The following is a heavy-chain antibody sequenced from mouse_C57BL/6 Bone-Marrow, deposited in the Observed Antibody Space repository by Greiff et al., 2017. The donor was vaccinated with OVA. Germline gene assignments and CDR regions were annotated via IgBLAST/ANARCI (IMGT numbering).Heavy chain of an antibody. V-gene: IGHV5-17*01. Sequence: EVKLMESGGGLVKPGGSLKLSCAASGFTFSDYGMHWVRQAPEKGLEWVAYISSGSSTIYYADTVKGRFTISRDNAKNTLFLQMTSLRSEDTAMYYCARKEISYSNYVGYWGQGTTLTVSS. J-gene: IGHJ2*01. CDR3: ARKEISYSNYVGY. D-gene: IGHD2-5*01. CDR1: GFTFSDYG. CDR2: ISSGSSTI.